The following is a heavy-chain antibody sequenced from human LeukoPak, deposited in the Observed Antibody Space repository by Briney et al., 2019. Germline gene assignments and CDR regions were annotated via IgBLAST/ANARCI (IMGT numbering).Heavy chain of an antibody. CDR2: IYYSGST. J-gene: IGHJ4*02. Sequence: SETLSLTCTVSGGSSSSYYWSWIRQPPGKGLEWIGYIYYSGSTNSNPSLKSRVTISVDTSKNQFSLKLSSVTAADTAVYYCARVGYSYGHAFDYWGQGTLVTVSS. V-gene: IGHV4-59*08. CDR1: GGSSSSYY. CDR3: ARVGYSYGHAFDY. D-gene: IGHD5-18*01.